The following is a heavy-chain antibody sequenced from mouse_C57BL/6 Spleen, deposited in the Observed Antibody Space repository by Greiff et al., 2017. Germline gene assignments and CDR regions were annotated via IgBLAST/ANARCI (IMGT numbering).Heavy chain of an antibody. V-gene: IGHV1-39*01. J-gene: IGHJ4*01. D-gene: IGHD2-4*01. CDR1: GYSFTDYN. Sequence: VHVKQSGPELVKPGASVKISCKASGYSFTDYNMNWVKQSNGKSLEWIGVINPNYGTTSYNQKFKGKATLTVAQSSSTAYMQLNSLTSEDSAVYYCAMITDYAMDYWGQGTSVTVSS. CDR2: INPNYGTT. CDR3: AMITDYAMDY.